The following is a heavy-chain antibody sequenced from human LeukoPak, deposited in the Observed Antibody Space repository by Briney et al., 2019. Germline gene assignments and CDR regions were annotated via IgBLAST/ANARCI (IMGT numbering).Heavy chain of an antibody. Sequence: GGSLRLSCAASGFTFSNYAMSWVRQAPGKGLEWVSGISGSGGTTYYADSVKGRFTISRDNSKNTLYLQMNSLRAEDTAVYYCAKAGAYGSGSYFEYFDYWGQGTLVTVSS. V-gene: IGHV3-23*01. J-gene: IGHJ4*02. D-gene: IGHD3-10*01. CDR2: ISGSGGTT. CDR1: GFTFSNYA. CDR3: AKAGAYGSGSYFEYFDY.